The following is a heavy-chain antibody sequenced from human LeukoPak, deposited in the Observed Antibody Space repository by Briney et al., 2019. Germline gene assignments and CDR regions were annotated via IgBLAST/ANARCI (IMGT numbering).Heavy chain of an antibody. CDR2: IYYSGST. J-gene: IGHJ4*02. V-gene: IGHV4-59*08. CDR1: GGSISSYY. CDR3: ARRYCTDGVCYTAFDY. D-gene: IGHD2-8*01. Sequence: PSQTLSLTCTVSGGSISSYYWSWLRQPPGKGLEWIGHIYYSGSTNYNPSLKSRVIISVDTSKNQFSLELSSVTAADTAVYYCARRYCTDGVCYTAFDYWGQGTPVTVFS.